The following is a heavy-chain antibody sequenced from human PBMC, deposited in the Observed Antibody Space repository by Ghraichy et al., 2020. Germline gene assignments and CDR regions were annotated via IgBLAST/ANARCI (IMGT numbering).Heavy chain of an antibody. CDR1: GFTFSDYY. D-gene: IGHD3-10*01. CDR3: ARDHALDYYGSGSYYQGGGIYYYYGMDV. J-gene: IGHJ6*02. CDR2: ISSSGSTI. V-gene: IGHV3-11*01. Sequence: GGSLRLSCAASGFTFSDYYMSWIRQAPGKGLEWVSYISSSGSTIYYADSVKGRFTISRDNAKNSLYLQINSLRAEDMAVYYCARDHALDYYGSGSYYQGGGIYYYYGMDVWGQGTTVTVSS.